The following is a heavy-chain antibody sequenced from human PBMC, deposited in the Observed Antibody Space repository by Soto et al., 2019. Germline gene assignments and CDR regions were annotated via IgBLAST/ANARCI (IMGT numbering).Heavy chain of an antibody. J-gene: IGHJ4*02. Sequence: SETLALTCTVSGGSIRSGDYYWSWIRQPPGKGLEWIGYIYYSGSTYYNPSLKSRVTISVDTSKNQFSLKLSSVTAADTAVYYCARGRWLRSSVDYWGQGTLVTVSS. V-gene: IGHV4-30-4*01. CDR1: GGSIRSGDYY. CDR2: IYYSGST. D-gene: IGHD5-12*01. CDR3: ARGRWLRSSVDY.